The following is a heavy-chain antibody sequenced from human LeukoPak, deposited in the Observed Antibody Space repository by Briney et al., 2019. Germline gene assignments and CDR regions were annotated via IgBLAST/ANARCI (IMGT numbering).Heavy chain of an antibody. D-gene: IGHD6-13*01. CDR1: GFTFSGFA. J-gene: IGHJ4*02. CDR3: ARDWRAAAGFDY. Sequence: GGSLRLSCAASGFTFSGFAMSWVRQAPGTGLEWVSAISDGGGSINYADSVKGRFTISRDNSKNTLSLQMNSLRAEDTAVYYCARDWRAAAGFDYWGQGTLVTVSS. CDR2: ISDGGGSI. V-gene: IGHV3-23*01.